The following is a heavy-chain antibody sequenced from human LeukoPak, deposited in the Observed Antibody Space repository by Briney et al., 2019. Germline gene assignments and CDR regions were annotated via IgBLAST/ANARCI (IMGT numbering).Heavy chain of an antibody. J-gene: IGHJ5*02. D-gene: IGHD4-23*01. V-gene: IGHV4-34*01. CDR3: ASSYGGNGWFDP. Sequence: SETLSLTCAVYGGSFSGYYWSWIRQPPGKGLEWIGEINHSGSTNYNPSLKSRVTISVDTSKNQFSLKLSSVTAADTAVYYCASSYGGNGWFDPWGQGTLVTVSS. CDR2: INHSGST. CDR1: GGSFSGYY.